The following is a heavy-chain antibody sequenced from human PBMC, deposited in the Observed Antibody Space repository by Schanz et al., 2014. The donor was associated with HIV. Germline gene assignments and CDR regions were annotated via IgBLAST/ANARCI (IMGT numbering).Heavy chain of an antibody. V-gene: IGHV3-33*01. J-gene: IGHJ4*02. CDR2: IGYDGNNK. D-gene: IGHD4-17*01. CDR1: GFTFSSYG. Sequence: QVQLVESGGGVVQPGRSLRLSCAASGFTFSSYGMHWVRQAPGKGLEWVAIIGYDGNNKYYADSVKGRFTISRDNSKNTLYLQMNSLRAEDTALYYCARGGTTDYLDNWGQGTLVTVSS. CDR3: ARGGTTDYLDN.